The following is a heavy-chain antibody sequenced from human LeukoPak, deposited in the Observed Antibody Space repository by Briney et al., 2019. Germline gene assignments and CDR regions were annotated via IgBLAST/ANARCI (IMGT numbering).Heavy chain of an antibody. D-gene: IGHD3-10*01. CDR2: INSEGSST. Sequence: GGSLRLSCAASGFTFSSYWMHWVRQAPGKGLVWVSRINSEGSSTSYADSVKGRFTISRDNAKNTLYLQMNSLRAEDTAVYYCASRAYYYGTGFDYWGQGTLVTVSS. V-gene: IGHV3-74*01. CDR3: ASRAYYYGTGFDY. J-gene: IGHJ4*02. CDR1: GFTFSSYW.